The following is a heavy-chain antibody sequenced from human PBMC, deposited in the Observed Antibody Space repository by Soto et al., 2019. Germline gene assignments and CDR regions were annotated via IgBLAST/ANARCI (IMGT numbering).Heavy chain of an antibody. Sequence: SCPTLVNPTQTLTLTCTFSGFSLSTSGMCVSWIRQPPGKALEWLALIDWDDDKYYSTSLKTRLTISKDTSKNQVVLTMTNMDPVDTATYYCARTELNYYDSSGKGVEAFDIWGQGTMVTVSS. CDR2: IDWDDDK. CDR1: GFSLSTSGMC. CDR3: ARTELNYYDSSGKGVEAFDI. J-gene: IGHJ3*02. V-gene: IGHV2-70*01. D-gene: IGHD3-22*01.